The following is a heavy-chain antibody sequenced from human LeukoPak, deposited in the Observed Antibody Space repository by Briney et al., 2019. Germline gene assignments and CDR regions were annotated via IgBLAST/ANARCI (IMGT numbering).Heavy chain of an antibody. J-gene: IGHJ3*02. CDR1: GYTFTSYD. D-gene: IGHD2-15*01. Sequence: GASVKVSCKASGYTFTSYDINWVRQATGQGLEWMGWMNPNSGNTGYAQKFQGRVTMTRNTSISTAYMELSSLRSEDTAVYYCARLFYSFHAFDIWGQGTMVTVSS. V-gene: IGHV1-8*01. CDR2: MNPNSGNT. CDR3: ARLFYSFHAFDI.